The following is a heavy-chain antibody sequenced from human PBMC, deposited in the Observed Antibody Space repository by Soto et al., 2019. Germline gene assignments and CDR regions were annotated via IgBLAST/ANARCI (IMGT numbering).Heavy chain of an antibody. J-gene: IGHJ6*03. Sequence: QVQLQQSGPGLVRPSQTLSLTCVISGDSVSSNSAAWNWIRQSPSIGLEWLGRTYYRSRRYNDYAVAVRSQMTVNDGTSKNQFSLHLTSVTPVNTDVYCCTGTSSLKLYYIDVWDKGTMITVSS. CDR2: TYYRSRRYN. CDR3: TGTSSLKLYYIDV. D-gene: IGHD1-7*01. V-gene: IGHV6-1*01. CDR1: GDSVSSNSAA.